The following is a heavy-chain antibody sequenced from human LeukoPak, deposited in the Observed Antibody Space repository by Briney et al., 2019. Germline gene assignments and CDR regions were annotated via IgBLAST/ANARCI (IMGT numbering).Heavy chain of an antibody. CDR3: ARGSLWDWFDP. J-gene: IGHJ5*02. V-gene: IGHV4-30-2*01. Sequence: SETLSLTCAVSGGSISSDGYSWSWIRQPPGKGLEWIGYIYHSGSTYYNPSLKSRVTISVDRSKNQFSLKLSSVTAADTAVYYCARGSLWDWFDPWGQGTLVTVSS. CDR2: IYHSGST. D-gene: IGHD3-10*01. CDR1: GGSISSDGYS.